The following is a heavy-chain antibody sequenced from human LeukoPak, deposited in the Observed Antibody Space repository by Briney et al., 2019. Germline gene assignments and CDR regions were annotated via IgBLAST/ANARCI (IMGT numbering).Heavy chain of an antibody. CDR1: GFTFAGYT. D-gene: IGHD4-17*01. J-gene: IGHJ4*02. CDR2: ITYDGSTK. CDR3: AILGATVTTGRIGYIVDY. V-gene: IGHV3-30*04. Sequence: GGSLRLSCAASGFTFAGYTMHWVRQAPGKGLEWATLITYDGSTKYYADSVKGRFTISRDNSKNRLYLQMDSLRAEDTAVYYCAILGATVTTGRIGYIVDYWGQGTLVTVSS.